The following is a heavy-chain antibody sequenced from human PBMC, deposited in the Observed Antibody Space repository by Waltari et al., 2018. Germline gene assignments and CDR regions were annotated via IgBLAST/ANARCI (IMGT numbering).Heavy chain of an antibody. CDR1: GFTFSRFW. J-gene: IGHJ4*02. Sequence: LQLVESGGGLVQPGGSLRLSCAASGFTFSRFWMSWVRQAPGKGPEWVANINQDGSEKYYVDSVKGRFTISRDNGKNSLYLQLNSLRVDDTALYYCTDFDYWGLGTLVTVSS. V-gene: IGHV3-7*01. CDR3: TDFDY. CDR2: INQDGSEK.